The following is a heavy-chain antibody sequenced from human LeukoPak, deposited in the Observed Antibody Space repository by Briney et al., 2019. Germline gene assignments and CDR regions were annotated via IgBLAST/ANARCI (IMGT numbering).Heavy chain of an antibody. CDR3: ARGSYGDYYFDY. CDR1: GFTFTTYS. V-gene: IGHV3-48*01. D-gene: IGHD4-17*01. CDR2: ISSSSNTI. Sequence: PGGSLRLSCAASGFTFTTYSINWVRQAPGKGLEWVSYISSSSNTIYYADSVKGRFTISRDNAKNSLYLQMNSLRAEDTAVYYCARGSYGDYYFDYWGQGTLVTVSS. J-gene: IGHJ4*02.